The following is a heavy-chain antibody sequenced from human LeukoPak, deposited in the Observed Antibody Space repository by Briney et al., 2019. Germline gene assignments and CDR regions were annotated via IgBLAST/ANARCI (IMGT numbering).Heavy chain of an antibody. V-gene: IGHV3-30*02. Sequence: GGSLRLSCAASGFTFSSYGMHWVRQAPGKGLEWVAFIRYDGSNKYYADSVKGRFTISRDNSKNTLYLQMNSLRAEDTAVYYCAKDKDNYYDSSGYSDDDAFDIWGQGTMVTVSS. CDR2: IRYDGSNK. CDR1: GFTFSSYG. CDR3: AKDKDNYYDSSGYSDDDAFDI. D-gene: IGHD3-22*01. J-gene: IGHJ3*02.